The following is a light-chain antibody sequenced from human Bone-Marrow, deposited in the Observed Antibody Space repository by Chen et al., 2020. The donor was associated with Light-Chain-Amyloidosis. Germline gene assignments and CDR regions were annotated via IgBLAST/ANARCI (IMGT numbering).Light chain of an antibody. CDR3: QSADSSGTYEVI. V-gene: IGLV3-25*03. J-gene: IGLJ2*01. CDR2: RDT. CDR1: DLPTKY. Sequence: SSELTQPPSVSVSAGQTARITCSGDDLPTKYAYWYQQKPGQAPVLVIHRDTERPSGISERFSGSSSGTTATLTISGVQAEDEADYHCQSADSSGTYEVIVGGGTKLTVL.